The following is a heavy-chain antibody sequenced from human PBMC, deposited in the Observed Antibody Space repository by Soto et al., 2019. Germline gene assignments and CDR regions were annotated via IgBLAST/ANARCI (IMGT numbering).Heavy chain of an antibody. D-gene: IGHD6-6*01. CDR2: INSDGSST. CDR1: GFTFSSYW. V-gene: IGHV3-74*01. J-gene: IGHJ4*02. CDR3: ASGDEYSSSEIDY. Sequence: PGGSLRLSCAASGFTFSSYWMHWVRQAPGKGPVWVSRINSDGSSTSYADSVKGRFTISRDNAKNTLYLQMNSLRAEDTAVYYCASGDEYSSSEIDYWGQGTLVTVSS.